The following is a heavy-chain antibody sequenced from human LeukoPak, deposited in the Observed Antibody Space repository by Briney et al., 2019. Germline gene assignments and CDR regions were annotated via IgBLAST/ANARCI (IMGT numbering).Heavy chain of an antibody. CDR3: ATTPLWYSSRPARGTTDY. Sequence: SETLSLTCTVSGGSISSSSYYWGWIRQPPGKGLEWIGSIYYSGSTNYNPSLKSRVTISVDTSKNQFSLKLSSVTAADTAVYYCATTPLWYSSRPARGTTDYWGQGTLVTVSS. D-gene: IGHD6-13*01. CDR1: GGSISSSSYY. CDR2: IYYSGST. V-gene: IGHV4-39*07. J-gene: IGHJ4*02.